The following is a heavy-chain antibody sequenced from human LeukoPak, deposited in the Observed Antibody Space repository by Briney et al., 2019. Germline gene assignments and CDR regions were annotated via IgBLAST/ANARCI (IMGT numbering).Heavy chain of an antibody. CDR1: GFTVSANY. V-gene: IGHV3-53*05. CDR2: NMKGVT. J-gene: IGHJ4*02. D-gene: IGHD5-12*01. Sequence: PGGSLRLSCAASGFTVSANYMSWVRQAPAKGLEWVSVNMKGVTYHADSVKGRFTISRDDSKNTVYLQMNRLRAEDTAVYYCGKGGRWLLGSLYFDYWGQGALVTVSS. CDR3: GKGGRWLLGSLYFDY.